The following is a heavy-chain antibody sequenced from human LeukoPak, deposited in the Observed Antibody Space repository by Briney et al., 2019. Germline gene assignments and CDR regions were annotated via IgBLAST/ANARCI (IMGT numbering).Heavy chain of an antibody. D-gene: IGHD3-3*01. V-gene: IGHV1-69*04. CDR2: IIPIFGIA. CDR1: GGTFSSYA. J-gene: IGHJ3*02. Sequence: SSMKVSCKASGGTFSSYAISWVRQAPGQGLEWMGRIIPIFGIANYAQKFQGRVTITADKSTSTAYMELSSLRSEDTAVYYCARDPPTSYYDFWSGYYSDAFDIWGQGTMVTVSS. CDR3: ARDPPTSYYDFWSGYYSDAFDI.